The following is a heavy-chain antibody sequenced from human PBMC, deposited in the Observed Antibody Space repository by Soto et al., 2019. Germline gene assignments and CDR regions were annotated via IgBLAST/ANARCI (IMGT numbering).Heavy chain of an antibody. CDR1: GYTFTGYY. CDR3: AREIDYGDYEVVDY. Sequence: SVKVSCKASGYTFTGYYMHWVRQAPGQGLEWMGWINPNSGGTNYAQKFQGRVTMTRDTSISTAYMELSRLRSDDTAVYYCAREIDYGDYEVVDYWGQGNLVTVSS. V-gene: IGHV1-2*02. J-gene: IGHJ4*02. CDR2: INPNSGGT. D-gene: IGHD4-17*01.